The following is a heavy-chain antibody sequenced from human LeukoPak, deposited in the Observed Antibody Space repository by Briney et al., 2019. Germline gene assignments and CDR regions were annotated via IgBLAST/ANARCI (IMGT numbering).Heavy chain of an antibody. V-gene: IGHV3-66*01. D-gene: IGHD3-22*01. CDR3: ARGGESSGYYYADY. J-gene: IGHJ4*02. CDR1: GFTVSSNY. CDR2: IFSGGST. Sequence: GGSLRLSCAVSGFTVSSNYMSWGRQAPGERLEWGSVIFSGGSTYNADSVKGKFTISRDDFKNTVYLQMNSLRAEDTSVYFCARGGESSGYYYADYWGQGTLVTVSS.